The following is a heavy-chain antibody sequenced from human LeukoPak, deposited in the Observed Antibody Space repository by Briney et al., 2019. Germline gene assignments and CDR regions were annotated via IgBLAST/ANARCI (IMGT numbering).Heavy chain of an antibody. J-gene: IGHJ6*03. CDR3: ARDSSGYWGYYMDV. Sequence: GGSLRLSCAASGFTFSSYSMNWVRQAPGKGLEWVSSISSSSSYIYYADSVKGRFTISRDNAKNSLYLQMNSLRAEDTAVYYCARDSSGYWGYYMDVWGKGTTVTVSS. D-gene: IGHD3-22*01. CDR1: GFTFSSYS. V-gene: IGHV3-21*01. CDR2: ISSSSSYI.